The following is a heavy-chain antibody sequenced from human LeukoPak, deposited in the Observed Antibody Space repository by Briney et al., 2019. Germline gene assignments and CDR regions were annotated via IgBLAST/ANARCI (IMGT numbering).Heavy chain of an antibody. Sequence: ASVKVSCKASGGTFSSYAISWVRQAPGQGLEWMGGIIPIFGTANYAQKFQGRVTITADESTSTAYMELSSLRSEDTAMYYCARSRDPYYGSGNLGYYYYGMDVWGQGTTVTVSS. J-gene: IGHJ6*02. CDR3: ARSRDPYYGSGNLGYYYYGMDV. CDR2: IIPIFGTA. CDR1: GGTFSSYA. D-gene: IGHD3-10*01. V-gene: IGHV1-69*13.